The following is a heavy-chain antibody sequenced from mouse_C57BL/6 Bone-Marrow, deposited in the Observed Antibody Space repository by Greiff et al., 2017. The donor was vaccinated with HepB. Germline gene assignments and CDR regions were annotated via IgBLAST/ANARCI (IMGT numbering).Heavy chain of an antibody. CDR1: GFSFNTYA. CDR2: IRSKSNNYAT. V-gene: IGHV10-1*01. J-gene: IGHJ4*01. Sequence: EVKVVESGGGLVQPKGSLKLSCAASGFSFNTYAMNWVRQAPGKGLEWVARIRSKSNNYATYYADSVKDRFTISRDDSESMLYLQMNNLKTEDTAMYYCVAPTVVATGDAMDYWGQGTSVTVSS. D-gene: IGHD1-1*01. CDR3: VAPTVVATGDAMDY.